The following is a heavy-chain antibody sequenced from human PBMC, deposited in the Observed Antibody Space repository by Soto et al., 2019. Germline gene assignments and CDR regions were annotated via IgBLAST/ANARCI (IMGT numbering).Heavy chain of an antibody. J-gene: IGHJ4*02. V-gene: IGHV1-8*01. CDR1: GYTFTSYD. Sequence: HVQLVQSGAEVKKPGASVKVSCKAAGYTFTSYDITWVRQAAGQGFEWMGWMSPNSGNTGYAQKFQGRVTMTRNTAISTAYMELSSLTTADTAVYYCARGPATWGVDFWGQGTLVTVSS. D-gene: IGHD7-27*01. CDR3: ARGPATWGVDF. CDR2: MSPNSGNT.